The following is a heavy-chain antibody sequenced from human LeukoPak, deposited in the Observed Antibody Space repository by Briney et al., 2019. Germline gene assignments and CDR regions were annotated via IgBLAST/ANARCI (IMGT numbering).Heavy chain of an antibody. V-gene: IGHV3-7*04. J-gene: IGHJ6*02. D-gene: IGHD6-13*01. Sequence: GGSLRLSCAASGFTFSSYFMTWVRQAPGKGLDWVANIKQDGGNKYYVDSVKGRFTISRDNAKNSLYLQMASLRAEHTPVYYCARLRPYSSSWYAYYGMDVWGQGTTVTVSS. CDR2: IKQDGGNK. CDR3: ARLRPYSSSWYAYYGMDV. CDR1: GFTFSSYF.